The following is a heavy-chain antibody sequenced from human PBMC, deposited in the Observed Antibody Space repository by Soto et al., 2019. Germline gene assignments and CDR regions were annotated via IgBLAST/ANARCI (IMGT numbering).Heavy chain of an antibody. D-gene: IGHD3-3*01. V-gene: IGHV1-18*01. Sequence: AASVKVSCEASGYTFTSYGISWVRQAPGQGLEWMGWISAYNGNTNYAQKLQGRVTMTTDTSTSTAYMELRSLRSDDTAVYYCARDGHWEEGITIFGANYYGMDVWGQGTTVTVSS. J-gene: IGHJ6*02. CDR3: ARDGHWEEGITIFGANYYGMDV. CDR2: ISAYNGNT. CDR1: GYTFTSYG.